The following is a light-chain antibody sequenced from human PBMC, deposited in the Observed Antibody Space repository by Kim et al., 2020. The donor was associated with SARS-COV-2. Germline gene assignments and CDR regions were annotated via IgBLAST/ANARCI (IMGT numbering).Light chain of an antibody. J-gene: IGLJ1*01. Sequence: QSALTQPASVSGSPGQSFTISCTGTSSDVGGYHYVSWYQQHPGKAPKLMIYDVSNRPSGVSNRFSGSKSGNTASLTISGLQAEDAAEYYCSLYTRSTPYVFGTGTKVTVL. V-gene: IGLV2-14*03. CDR2: DVS. CDR3: SLYTRSTPYV. CDR1: SSDVGGYHY.